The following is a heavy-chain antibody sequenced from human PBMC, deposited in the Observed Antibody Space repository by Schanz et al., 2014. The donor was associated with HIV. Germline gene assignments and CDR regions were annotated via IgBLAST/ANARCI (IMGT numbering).Heavy chain of an antibody. Sequence: EVQLLESGGGLVQPGGSLRLSCAASGFTFSSYAMKWVRQAPGKGLEWVSGISGNGDSTYYADSVKGRFTISRDYSKNTLYLQMNSLRAEDTAVYYCAKVDAAHKHIGAAGDWGQGTLVTVSS. CDR3: AKVDAAHKHIGAAGD. J-gene: IGHJ4*02. D-gene: IGHD6-13*01. V-gene: IGHV3-23*01. CDR2: ISGNGDST. CDR1: GFTFSSYA.